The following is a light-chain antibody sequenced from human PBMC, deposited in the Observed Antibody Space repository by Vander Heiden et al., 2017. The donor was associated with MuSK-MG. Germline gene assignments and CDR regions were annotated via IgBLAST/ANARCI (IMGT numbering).Light chain of an antibody. V-gene: IGKV1-33*01. CDR3: QQYDNLPLYT. Sequence: DIQMTQSPSSLSASVGDRVTITCQASQDISNYLNWYQQKPGKAPKLLIYDASNLETGVPSRFSGSGSGTDFTFTISSLQPEDIATYYCQQYDNLPLYTFGQETKLGIK. CDR1: QDISNY. J-gene: IGKJ2*01. CDR2: DAS.